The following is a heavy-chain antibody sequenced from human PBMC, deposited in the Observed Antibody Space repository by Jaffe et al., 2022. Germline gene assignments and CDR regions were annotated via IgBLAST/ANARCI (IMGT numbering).Heavy chain of an antibody. CDR1: GGSISSYY. J-gene: IGHJ6*03. Sequence: QVQLQESGPGLVKPSETLSLTCTVSGGSISSYYWSWIRQPPGKGLEWIGYIYYSGSTNYNPSLKSRVTISVDTSKNQFSLKLSSVTAADTAVYYCARNREWHDYYYYYYMDVWGKGTTVTVSS. CDR3: ARNREWHDYYYYYYMDV. D-gene: IGHD3-3*01. CDR2: IYYSGST. V-gene: IGHV4-59*01.